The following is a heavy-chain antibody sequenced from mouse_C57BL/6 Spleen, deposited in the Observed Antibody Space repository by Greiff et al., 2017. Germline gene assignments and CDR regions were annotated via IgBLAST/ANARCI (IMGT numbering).Heavy chain of an antibody. V-gene: IGHV1-64*01. D-gene: IGHD1-1*01. CDR2: IHPNSGST. Sequence: QVQLQQPGAELVKPGASVKLSCKASGYTFTSYWMHWVKQRPGQGLEWIGMIHPNSGSTNYNEKFKSKATLTVDKSSSTAYMQLSSLTSEDSAVYYCASETGLYGRDYWGQGTTLTVSS. CDR1: GYTFTSYW. J-gene: IGHJ2*01. CDR3: ASETGLYGRDY.